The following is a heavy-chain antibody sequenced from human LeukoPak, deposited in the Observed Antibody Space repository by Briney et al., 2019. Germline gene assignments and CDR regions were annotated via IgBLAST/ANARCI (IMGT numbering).Heavy chain of an antibody. Sequence: PGGSLRLSCAASGFTFSSYGMSWVRQAPGKGLEWVSAISGSGGSTYYADSVKGRFTISRDNSKNALYLQINSLGAEDTAVYYCAKDRLGAMLSFDCWGQGTLVTVSS. CDR2: ISGSGGST. CDR1: GFTFSSYG. D-gene: IGHD1-26*01. CDR3: AKDRLGAMLSFDC. V-gene: IGHV3-23*01. J-gene: IGHJ4*02.